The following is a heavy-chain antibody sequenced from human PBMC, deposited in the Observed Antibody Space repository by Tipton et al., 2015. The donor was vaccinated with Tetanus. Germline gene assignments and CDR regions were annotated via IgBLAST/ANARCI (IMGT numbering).Heavy chain of an antibody. D-gene: IGHD6-19*01. J-gene: IGHJ4*02. V-gene: IGHV1-18*01. CDR1: GYSFTNYG. CDR3: ARLVRQWLVPEDY. Sequence: QLVQSGAEVKKPGASVKVSCKASGYSFTNYGFSWVRQAPGQGLEWMGWISAYSGNTKYPQKLQGRVTMTTDTSTSTAYMELRSLRSDDTAVYYCARLVRQWLVPEDYWGQGTLVTVSS. CDR2: ISAYSGNT.